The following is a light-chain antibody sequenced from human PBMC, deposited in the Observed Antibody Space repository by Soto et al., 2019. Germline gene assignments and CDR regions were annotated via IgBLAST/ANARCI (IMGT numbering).Light chain of an antibody. CDR2: DVT. V-gene: IGLV2-11*01. CDR3: CSYAGTAGTYSSYV. J-gene: IGLJ1*01. Sequence: QSVLTQPRSVSGSPGQSVTISCTGTSSDVGGYYYISWYQQHPGKAPKLIIYDVTKRPSGVPDRFSASKSGITASLTISGLQAEDEADYYCCSYAGTAGTYSSYVFGTGTKVTV. CDR1: SSDVGGYYY.